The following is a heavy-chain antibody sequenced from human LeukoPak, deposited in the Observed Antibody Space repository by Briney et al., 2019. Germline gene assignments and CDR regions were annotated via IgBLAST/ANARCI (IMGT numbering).Heavy chain of an antibody. D-gene: IGHD3-3*01. CDR2: INHSGST. Sequence: SETLSLTCTVSGGSISSNSYYWGWIRQPPGKGLEWIGEINHSGSTNYNPSLKSRVTISVDTSKNQFSLKLSSVTAADTAVYYCARRITIFGVARYYFDYWGQGTLVTVSS. CDR1: GGSISSNSYY. V-gene: IGHV4-39*01. CDR3: ARRITIFGVARYYFDY. J-gene: IGHJ4*02.